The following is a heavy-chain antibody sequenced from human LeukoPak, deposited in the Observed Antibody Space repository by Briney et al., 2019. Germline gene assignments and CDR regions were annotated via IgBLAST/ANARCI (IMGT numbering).Heavy chain of an antibody. Sequence: PGGSLRLSCAVSGFTFSSHWMHWVRQAPGKGLVWVSRINGDGSNTTYADSVKGRFTISRDNAKNTLYLQMNSLRAEDTAVYYCARGLGITGTTGFDPWGQGTLVTVSS. D-gene: IGHD1-20*01. CDR3: ARGLGITGTTGFDP. J-gene: IGHJ5*02. CDR1: GFTFSSHW. V-gene: IGHV3-74*03. CDR2: INGDGSNT.